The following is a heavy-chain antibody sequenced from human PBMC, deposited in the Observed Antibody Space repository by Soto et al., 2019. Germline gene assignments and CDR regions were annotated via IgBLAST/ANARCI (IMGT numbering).Heavy chain of an antibody. J-gene: IGHJ4*02. CDR1: GASINRNNW. V-gene: IGHV4-4*02. CDR2: IYHSGST. D-gene: IGHD3-9*01. CDR3: ARSITFDWLFFDC. Sequence: QVQLQESGPGLVKPSGTLSLTCTVSGASINRNNWWSWVRQAPGKGLEWIGEIYHSGSTNYNPSLKSRVTRSVDKSKNQFSLKLSSVTAADTAVYYCARSITFDWLFFDCWGQGTLVTVSS.